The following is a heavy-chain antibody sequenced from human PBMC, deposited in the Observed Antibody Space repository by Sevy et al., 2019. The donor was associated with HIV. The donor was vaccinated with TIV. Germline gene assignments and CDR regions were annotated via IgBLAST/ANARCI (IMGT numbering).Heavy chain of an antibody. Sequence: GESLKISCTASGFTFGDYAMSWVRQAPGKGLEWVGFIRSKAYGGTTEYAASVKGRFTISRDDSKSIAYLQMNSLKTEDTAVYYCTRDVVARASITIFGVVTTRYYYGIDVRGQGTTVTVSS. CDR3: TRDVVARASITIFGVVTTRYYYGIDV. D-gene: IGHD3-3*01. CDR1: GFTFGDYA. V-gene: IGHV3-49*04. J-gene: IGHJ6*02. CDR2: IRSKAYGGTT.